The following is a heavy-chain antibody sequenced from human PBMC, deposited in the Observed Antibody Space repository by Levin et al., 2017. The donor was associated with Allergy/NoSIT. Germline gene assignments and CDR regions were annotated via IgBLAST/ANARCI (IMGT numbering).Heavy chain of an antibody. Sequence: KISCKASGGTFSSYTISWVRQAPGQGLEWMGRIIPILGIANYAQKFQGRVTITADKSTSTAYMELSSLRSEDTAVYYCARDGTYDSSGFLDYWGQGTLVTVSS. V-gene: IGHV1-69*04. D-gene: IGHD3-22*01. CDR2: IIPILGIA. CDR1: GGTFSSYT. CDR3: ARDGTYDSSGFLDY. J-gene: IGHJ4*02.